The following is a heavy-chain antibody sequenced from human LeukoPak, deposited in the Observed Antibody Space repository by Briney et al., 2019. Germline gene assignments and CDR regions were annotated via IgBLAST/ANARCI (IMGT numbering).Heavy chain of an antibody. V-gene: IGHV4-34*01. J-gene: IGHJ4*02. CDR2: INHSGST. CDR1: GGSISSYY. Sequence: PSETLSLTCTVSGGSISSYYWSWIRLPPGKGLEWIGEINHSGSTNYNPSLKSRVTISVDTSKNQFSLKLSSVTAADTAVYYCARATQPFDYWGQGTLVTVSS. CDR3: ARATQPFDY. D-gene: IGHD2-2*01.